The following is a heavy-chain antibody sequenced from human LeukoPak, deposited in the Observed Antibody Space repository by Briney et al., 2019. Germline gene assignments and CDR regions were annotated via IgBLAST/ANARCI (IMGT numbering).Heavy chain of an antibody. CDR3: ARGRYSGTTYYFDY. V-gene: IGHV3-7*03. CDR2: IKKDGSES. CDR1: GFTFSTSW. J-gene: IGHJ4*02. D-gene: IGHD5-12*01. Sequence: GSLRLSCAASGFTFSTSWMSWVRQVPGKGLEWVANIKKDGSESYYVDSVKGRFTISRDNAKNSLYLQMNSLRAEDTAMYYCARGRYSGTTYYFDYWGQGTLVTVSS.